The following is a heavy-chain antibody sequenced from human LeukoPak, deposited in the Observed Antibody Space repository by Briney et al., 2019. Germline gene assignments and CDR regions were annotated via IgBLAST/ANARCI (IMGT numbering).Heavy chain of an antibody. J-gene: IGHJ6*02. CDR3: AKDISSGWYPYYYYGMDV. Sequence: LSGRSLRLSCAASGFSFDDYSMPWVRQAPGKGLEWVSGISWNSGSIRYAASVKGRFTISRDHAKNSLYLQMNSRRAEDTALYYCAKDISSGWYPYYYYGMDVWGQGTTVTVSS. CDR1: GFSFDDYS. CDR2: ISWNSGSI. D-gene: IGHD6-19*01. V-gene: IGHV3-9*01.